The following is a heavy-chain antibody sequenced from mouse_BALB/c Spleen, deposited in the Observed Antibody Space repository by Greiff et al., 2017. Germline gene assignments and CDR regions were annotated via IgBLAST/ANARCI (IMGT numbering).Heavy chain of an antibody. CDR1: GFSLTGYG. J-gene: IGHJ4*01. CDR3: ARDPDYGSSNYAMDY. D-gene: IGHD1-1*01. Sequence: VKLMESGPGLVAPSQSLSITCTVSGFSLTGYGVNWVRQPPGKGLEWLGMIWGDGSTDYNSALKSRLSISKDNSKSQVFLKMNSLQTDDTARYYCARDPDYGSSNYAMDYWGQGTSVTVSS. CDR2: IWGDGST. V-gene: IGHV2-6-7*01.